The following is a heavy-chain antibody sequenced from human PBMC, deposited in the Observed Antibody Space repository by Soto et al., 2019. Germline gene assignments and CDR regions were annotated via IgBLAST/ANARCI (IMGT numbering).Heavy chain of an antibody. Sequence: QITLKESGPTLIRPTQTLTLTCTLSGVSLTTSGVGVGWIRQPPGKALEWLALIYWDDERRYNPSLKSRLIITQDTSKNQVVLTMTNVDPADTATYYCAHSKGAMVPWGQGTLVTVSS. CDR1: GVSLTTSGVG. D-gene: IGHD5-18*01. J-gene: IGHJ5*01. V-gene: IGHV2-5*02. CDR3: AHSKGAMVP. CDR2: IYWDDER.